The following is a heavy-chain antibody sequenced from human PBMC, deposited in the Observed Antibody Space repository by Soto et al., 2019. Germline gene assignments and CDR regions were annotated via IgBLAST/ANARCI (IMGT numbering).Heavy chain of an antibody. Sequence: QEQLVQSGAEVKKPGASVKVSCKTSGYTFTDYDINWVRQATGQGLEWIGWMNPNSGETGYAQNFQGRVTMNRRASLSTSYLELSSLRSEDTAVYYCARVAVAARPRWYNWFDPWGQGTLVTVSS. CDR3: ARVAVAARPRWYNWFDP. V-gene: IGHV1-8*01. CDR2: MNPNSGET. D-gene: IGHD2-15*01. J-gene: IGHJ5*02. CDR1: GYTFTDYD.